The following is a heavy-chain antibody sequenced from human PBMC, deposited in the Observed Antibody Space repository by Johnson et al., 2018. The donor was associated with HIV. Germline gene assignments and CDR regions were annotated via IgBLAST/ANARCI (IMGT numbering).Heavy chain of an antibody. J-gene: IGHJ3*02. CDR3: AREKIRAFDI. V-gene: IGHV3-30*04. CDR2: ISYDGSNK. CDR1: GFTFSTYA. Sequence: QVQLVESGGGVVQPGKSLRLSCAASGFTFSTYAMHWVRQAPGKGLEWLIVISYDGSNKYYADSVKGRFTISRDNSKNTLYLQMNSLRAEDTAVYYCAREKIRAFDIWGQGTMVTVSS.